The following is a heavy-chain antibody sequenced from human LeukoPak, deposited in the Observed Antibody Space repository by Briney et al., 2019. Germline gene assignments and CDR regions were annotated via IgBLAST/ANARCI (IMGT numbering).Heavy chain of an antibody. V-gene: IGHV3-23*01. CDR3: ARRNIGGSYYNWFDP. Sequence: GGSLRLSCAASGFTFSSYAMSWVRQAPGKGLEWVSAISGSGGSTYYADSVKGRFTISRDNSKNTLYLQMNSLRAEDTAVYYCARRNIGGSYYNWFDPWAREPWSPSPQ. CDR1: GFTFSSYA. CDR2: ISGSGGST. J-gene: IGHJ5*02. D-gene: IGHD1-26*01.